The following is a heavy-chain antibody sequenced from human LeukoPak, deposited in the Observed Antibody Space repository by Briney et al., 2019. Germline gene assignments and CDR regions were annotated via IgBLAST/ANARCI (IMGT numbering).Heavy chain of an antibody. CDR1: GFTFSSYG. Sequence: PGGSLRLSCAASGFTFSSYGMHWVRQAPGKGLEWVAVIWYDGSNKYYADSVKGRFTISRDNSKNTLYLQMNSLRAEDTAVYYCARDPHPGFGEAGGPFDYWGQGTLATVSS. CDR3: ARDPHPGFGEAGGPFDY. J-gene: IGHJ4*02. V-gene: IGHV3-33*01. D-gene: IGHD3-10*01. CDR2: IWYDGSNK.